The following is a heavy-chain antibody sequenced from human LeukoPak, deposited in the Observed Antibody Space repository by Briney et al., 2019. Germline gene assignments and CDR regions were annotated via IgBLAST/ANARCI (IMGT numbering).Heavy chain of an antibody. CDR2: IKPDGSEK. CDR1: GFTFNTYW. D-gene: IGHD2-2*01. CDR3: ARGQLADIY. J-gene: IGHJ4*02. V-gene: IGHV3-7*01. Sequence: GGSLRLSCAASGFTFNTYWMSWVRQAPGKGLEWVAKIKPDGSEKSYVDSVKGRFTISRDNAKNSVYLQMNSLRVEDTAVYYCARGQLADIYWGQGAMVTVSS.